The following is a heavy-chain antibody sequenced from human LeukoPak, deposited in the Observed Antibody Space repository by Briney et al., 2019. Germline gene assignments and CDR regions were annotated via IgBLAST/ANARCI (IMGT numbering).Heavy chain of an antibody. V-gene: IGHV3-30*18. Sequence: GGSLRLSCAASGFTFSSYGMHWVRQAPGKGLEWVAVISYDGSNKYYADSVKGRFTISRDNSKNTLYLQMNSLRAEDTAVYYCAKDGPARSSGLDYWGQGTLVTVSS. D-gene: IGHD6-19*01. J-gene: IGHJ4*02. CDR1: GFTFSSYG. CDR2: ISYDGSNK. CDR3: AKDGPARSSGLDY.